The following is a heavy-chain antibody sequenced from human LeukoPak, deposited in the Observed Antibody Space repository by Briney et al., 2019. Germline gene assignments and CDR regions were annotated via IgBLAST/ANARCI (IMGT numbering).Heavy chain of an antibody. D-gene: IGHD3-10*01. J-gene: IGHJ4*02. V-gene: IGHV3-15*01. CDR3: TTDDLRGVIITKHLDY. CDR2: IKSKTDGGTT. CDR1: GFTFSNAW. Sequence: PGGSLRLSCAASGFTFSNAWMSWVRQAPGKGLEWVGRIKSKTDGGTTDYAAPVKGRFTISRDDSKNTLYLQMNSLKTEDTAVYYCTTDDLRGVIITKHLDYWGQGTLVTVSS.